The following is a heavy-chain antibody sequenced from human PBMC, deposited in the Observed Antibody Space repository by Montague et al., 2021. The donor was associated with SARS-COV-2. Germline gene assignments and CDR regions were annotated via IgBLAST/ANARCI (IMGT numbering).Heavy chain of an antibody. J-gene: IGHJ3*02. V-gene: IGHV4-39*01. D-gene: IGHD6-19*01. CDR2: IYYSGST. Sequence: SETLSLTCTVSGGSISSSSYYWGWIRQPPGKGLEWIGSIYYSGSTYYNPSLKSRITISVDTSKNQFSLRLASVTAADAAVYYCARKGISVAVTGSDIWGQGTMVIVSS. CDR3: ARKGISVAVTGSDI. CDR1: GGSISSSSYY.